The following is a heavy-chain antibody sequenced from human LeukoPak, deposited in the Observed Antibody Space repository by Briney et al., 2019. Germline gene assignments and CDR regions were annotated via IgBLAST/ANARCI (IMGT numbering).Heavy chain of an antibody. Sequence: PGGSLRLSCAASGFTFSNYWMHWVRQAPGKGLVWVSRINGDGTSIGYADSVKGRFTISRDYAKNTLYLQMNSLRAEDTAVYYCAIGVGDIVVVVAATVNYYMDVWGKGTTVTVSS. CDR3: AIGVGDIVVVVAATVNYYMDV. V-gene: IGHV3-74*01. CDR2: INGDGTSI. D-gene: IGHD2-15*01. CDR1: GFTFSNYW. J-gene: IGHJ6*03.